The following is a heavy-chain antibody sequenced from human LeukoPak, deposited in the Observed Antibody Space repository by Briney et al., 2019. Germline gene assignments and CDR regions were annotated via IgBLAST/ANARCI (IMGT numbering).Heavy chain of an antibody. CDR2: VNADGGNT. D-gene: IGHD1-26*01. J-gene: IGHJ4*02. CDR3: TKRVKYGGTWDHFAD. Sequence: LPGGSLRLSCAASGFTFSSYCMNWVRQAPGKGLEWVSTVNADGGNTYYADSVKGRFTISRDNSKSTLILQMNSLRVEDTALYYCTKRVKYGGTWDHFADWGQGTLVTVSS. CDR1: GFTFSSYC. V-gene: IGHV3-23*01.